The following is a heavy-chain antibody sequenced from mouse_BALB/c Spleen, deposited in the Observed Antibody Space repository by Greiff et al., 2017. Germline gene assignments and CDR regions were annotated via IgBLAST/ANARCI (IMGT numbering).Heavy chain of an antibody. CDR2: IYHGSGNT. J-gene: IGHJ1*01. Sequence: QVQLQQSGPELVKPGASVQISCKASGYTFTDYYINWVKQKPGQGLEWIGWIYHGSGNTKYNEKFKGKATLTVDTSSSTAYRQLSRLTSEDTAVYFCASVTTATRWYFDFWGAGTTVTVSS. V-gene: IGHV1-84*02. D-gene: IGHD1-2*01. CDR3: ASVTTATRWYFDF. CDR1: GYTFTDYY.